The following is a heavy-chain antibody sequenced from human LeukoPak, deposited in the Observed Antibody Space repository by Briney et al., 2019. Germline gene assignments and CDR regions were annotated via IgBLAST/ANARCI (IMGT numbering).Heavy chain of an antibody. D-gene: IGHD2-15*01. CDR2: ISTYNGNT. J-gene: IGHJ4*02. CDR1: GYTFTSYD. V-gene: IGHV1-18*01. Sequence: ASVKVSCKASGYTFTSYDINWVRQAPGQGLEWMGWISTYNGNTNYAQKLQGRVTMTTDTSTSTAYMELRSLRSDDTAVYYCAREGCIGGSCYEFDYWGQGTLVTVSS. CDR3: AREGCIGGSCYEFDY.